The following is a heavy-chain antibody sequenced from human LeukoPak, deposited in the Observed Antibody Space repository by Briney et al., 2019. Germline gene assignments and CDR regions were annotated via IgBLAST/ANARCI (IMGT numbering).Heavy chain of an antibody. V-gene: IGHV3-30*02. CDR1: GFTFGSYG. Sequence: GGSLRLSCAASGFTFGSYGMHWVRQAPGKGLEWVTFIRNDGSNKYYADSVKGRFTISRDNSKNTLYLQMNTLRAEDTAVYYCARAGMDGRGYYQGFDYWGQGTLVTVSS. D-gene: IGHD3-22*01. CDR3: ARAGMDGRGYYQGFDY. J-gene: IGHJ4*02. CDR2: IRNDGSNK.